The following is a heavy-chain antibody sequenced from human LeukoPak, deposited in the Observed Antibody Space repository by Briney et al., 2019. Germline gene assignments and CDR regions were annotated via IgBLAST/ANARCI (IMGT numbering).Heavy chain of an antibody. J-gene: IGHJ4*02. V-gene: IGHV3-9*01. CDR1: GFTFSSYG. CDR2: ISWNSGSI. CDR3: AKGNLGYYYDSSGYSEYYFDY. D-gene: IGHD3-22*01. Sequence: GGSLRLSCAASGFTFSSYGMHWVRQAPGKGLEWVSGISWNSGSIGYADSVKGRFTISRDNAKNSLYLQMNSLRAEDTALYYCAKGNLGYYYDSSGYSEYYFDYWGQGTLVTVSS.